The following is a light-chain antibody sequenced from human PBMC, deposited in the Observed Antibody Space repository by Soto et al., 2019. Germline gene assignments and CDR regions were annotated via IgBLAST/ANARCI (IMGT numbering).Light chain of an antibody. CDR1: QSVSSNY. CDR3: QQFGTSPWT. CDR2: GAS. Sequence: EIVLTQSPGTLSLSPGERATLSCRASQSVSSNYLAWYQQKPGQAPRLLIYGASSRATGIPDRFSGSGSGTSFTLPISRLEPEDFAVYYCQQFGTSPWTFGQGTKVEIK. V-gene: IGKV3-20*01. J-gene: IGKJ1*01.